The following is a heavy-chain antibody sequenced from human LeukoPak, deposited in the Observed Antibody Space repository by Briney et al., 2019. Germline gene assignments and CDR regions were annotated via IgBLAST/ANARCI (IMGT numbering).Heavy chain of an antibody. CDR1: AFSLNAYN. CDR3: AKLAVTTSFDY. V-gene: IGHV3-21*01. Sequence: PGGSLRLSCAASAFSLNAYNMNWVRQAPGKGLEWVSSISYTGTYIYYADSVKGRFTISRDNAQNSLYLQMNSLRAEDTAVYYCAKLAVTTSFDYWGQGTLVTVSS. D-gene: IGHD4-17*01. CDR2: ISYTGTYI. J-gene: IGHJ4*02.